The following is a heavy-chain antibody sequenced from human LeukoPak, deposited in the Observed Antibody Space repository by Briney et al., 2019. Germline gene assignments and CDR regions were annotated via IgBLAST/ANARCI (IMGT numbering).Heavy chain of an antibody. CDR3: ARGDTLYGSSAHAGY. J-gene: IGHJ4*02. CDR2: IIPIFGTA. Sequence: SVKVSCKASGGTFSSYAISWVRQAPGQGLEWMGGIIPIFGTANYAQKFQGRVTITADESTSTAYMELSSLRSGDTAVYYCARGDTLYGSSAHAGYWGQGTLVTVSS. V-gene: IGHV1-69*13. CDR1: GGTFSSYA. D-gene: IGHD6-13*01.